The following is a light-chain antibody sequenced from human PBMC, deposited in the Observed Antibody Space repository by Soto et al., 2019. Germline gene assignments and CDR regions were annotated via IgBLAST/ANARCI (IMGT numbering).Light chain of an antibody. J-gene: IGKJ2*01. Sequence: IQLTQSPSSLSASVGDRVTITCRASQGIRSALGWYQQRPGQAPELLIYAASSLQRGVLSRFSGSGSGTDFTLTISRLQPEDSATYYCQQANSFPYTFGQGTKLEIK. CDR1: QGIRSA. V-gene: IGKV1-17*01. CDR3: QQANSFPYT. CDR2: AAS.